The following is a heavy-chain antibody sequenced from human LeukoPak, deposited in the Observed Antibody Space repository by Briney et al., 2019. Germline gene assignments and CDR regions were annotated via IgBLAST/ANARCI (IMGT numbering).Heavy chain of an antibody. CDR3: AKGGPTGSNYFDF. CDR1: EFTFDNYA. V-gene: IGHV3-23*01. Sequence: GGSLRLSCAASEFTFDNYAMSWVRQAPGKGLEWVSVISGSGYYSYYADSVKGRFTVSRDNSKTTLYLQMNSLRADDTAVYYCAKGGPTGSNYFDFWGQGTLVTVSS. J-gene: IGHJ4*02. D-gene: IGHD1-26*01. CDR2: ISGSGYYS.